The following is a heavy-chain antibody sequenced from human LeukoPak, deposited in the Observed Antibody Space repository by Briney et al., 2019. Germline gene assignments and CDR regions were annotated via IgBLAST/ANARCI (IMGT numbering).Heavy chain of an antibody. Sequence: PGGALRLSCAASGFTFSSYGMHWVRQAPGKGLEWVAVISYDGSNKYYADSVKGRFTISRYNSKNTLYLQMNSLRAEDTAVYYCAKSEVSIVLMVYEDYWGQGTLVTVSS. CDR2: ISYDGSNK. D-gene: IGHD2-8*01. CDR1: GFTFSSYG. J-gene: IGHJ4*02. CDR3: AKSEVSIVLMVYEDY. V-gene: IGHV3-30*18.